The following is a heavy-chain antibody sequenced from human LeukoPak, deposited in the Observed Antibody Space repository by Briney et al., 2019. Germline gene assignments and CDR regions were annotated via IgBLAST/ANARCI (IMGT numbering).Heavy chain of an antibody. CDR1: GFTFSSYD. Sequence: GGSLRLSCAASGFTFSSYDMSWVRQAPGKGLEWVSAISGSGDSTYYADSVKGRFTISRDNAKNSLYLQMNSLRAEDTAVYYCASGTTPYDILTGYDYWGQGTLVTVSS. D-gene: IGHD3-9*01. V-gene: IGHV3-23*01. CDR3: ASGTTPYDILTGYDY. CDR2: ISGSGDST. J-gene: IGHJ4*02.